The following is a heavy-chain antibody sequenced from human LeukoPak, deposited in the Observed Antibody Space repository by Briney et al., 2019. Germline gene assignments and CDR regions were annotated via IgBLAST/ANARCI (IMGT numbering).Heavy chain of an antibody. CDR2: INHSGST. CDR1: GASFSGYY. D-gene: IGHD6-6*01. V-gene: IGHV4-34*01. Sequence: PSETLSLTCAVYGASFSGYYWSWVRQPPGKGLECIGEINHSGSTNYNPSLKSRVTISVDTSKNQFSLKLSSVTAADTAVYYCARGKSIAARHAFHPWGQGTLVTVSS. CDR3: ARGKSIAARHAFHP. J-gene: IGHJ5*02.